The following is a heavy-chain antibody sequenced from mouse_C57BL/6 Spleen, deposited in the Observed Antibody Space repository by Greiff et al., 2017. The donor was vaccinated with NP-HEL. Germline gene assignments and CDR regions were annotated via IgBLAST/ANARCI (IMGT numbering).Heavy chain of an antibody. Sequence: QVQLQQPGAELVKPGASVKLSCKASGYTFTSYWMQWVKQRPGQGLEWIGEIDPSDSYTNYNQKFKGKATLTVDTSSSTAYMQLSSLTSEDSAVYYCARWAPYYRYFDVWGTGTTVTVSS. J-gene: IGHJ1*03. CDR1: GYTFTSYW. CDR2: IDPSDSYT. V-gene: IGHV1-50*01. CDR3: ARWAPYYRYFDV.